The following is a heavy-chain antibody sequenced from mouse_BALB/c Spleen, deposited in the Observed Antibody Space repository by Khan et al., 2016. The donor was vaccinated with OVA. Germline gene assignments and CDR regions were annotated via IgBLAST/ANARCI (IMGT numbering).Heavy chain of an antibody. J-gene: IGHJ3*01. Sequence: QVQLQQPGAELVKPGASVTLSCKTSGYTFTSYWIQWLKQRPGQGLGWIGQIFPGTGTTYYNENFKGKATLTVDTSSNTAYMQFSSLTSEDSAAYFCARGYFDNYEFAYWGQGTLVTVSP. CDR3: ARGYFDNYEFAY. D-gene: IGHD2-1*01. CDR2: IFPGTGTT. CDR1: GYTFTSYW. V-gene: IGHV1S132*01.